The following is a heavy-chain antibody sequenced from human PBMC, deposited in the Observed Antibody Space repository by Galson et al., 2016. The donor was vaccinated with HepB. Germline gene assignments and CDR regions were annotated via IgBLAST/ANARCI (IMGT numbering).Heavy chain of an antibody. CDR2: VSYDGNEK. J-gene: IGHJ4*02. D-gene: IGHD3-10*01. Sequence: SLRLSCAASGLAFSSNAMHWVRQAPGKGLEWVAVVSYDGNEKLYGDSVKGRFSISRDNSKNTLFLQMNSLRAEDTAVYYCARESYYDSGSPNDYWGQGTLVTGSS. V-gene: IGHV3-30-3*01. CDR1: GLAFSSNA. CDR3: ARESYYDSGSPNDY.